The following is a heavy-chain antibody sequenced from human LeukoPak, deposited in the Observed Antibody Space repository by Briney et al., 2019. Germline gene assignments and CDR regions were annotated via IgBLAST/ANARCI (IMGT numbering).Heavy chain of an antibody. V-gene: IGHV4-59*01. CDR2: IYYSGST. CDR1: AGSISSYY. D-gene: IGHD5-18*01. CDR3: AREVYSYGLAGLYYFDY. Sequence: SETLSLTCTVSAGSISSYYWSWLRQPPGEGLEWLGYIYYSGSTNYHPSLKSRVTISVDTSKNQFSLRLSSVTAADTAVYYCAREVYSYGLAGLYYFDYWGQGTLVTVSS. J-gene: IGHJ4*02.